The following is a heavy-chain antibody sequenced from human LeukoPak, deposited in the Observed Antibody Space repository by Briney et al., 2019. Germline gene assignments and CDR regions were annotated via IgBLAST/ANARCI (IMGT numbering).Heavy chain of an antibody. D-gene: IGHD2-2*01. CDR3: ARATMRRAFDI. J-gene: IGHJ3*02. V-gene: IGHV4-59*12. Sequence: PSETLSLTCTVSGGSISSYYWSWIRQPPGKGLEWIGYIYYSGSTYYNPSLKSRVTISVDTSKNQFSLKLSSVTAADTAVYYCARATMRRAFDIWGQGTMVTVSS. CDR1: GGSISSYY. CDR2: IYYSGST.